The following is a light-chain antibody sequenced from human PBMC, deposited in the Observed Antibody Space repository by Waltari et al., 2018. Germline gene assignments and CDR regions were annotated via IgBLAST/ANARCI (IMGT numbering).Light chain of an antibody. CDR2: GNS. CDR3: QSYDSSLSGSV. CDR1: SSNIGAGSD. V-gene: IGLV1-40*01. Sequence: QSVLAQPPSVSGAPGQRVTISCSGSSSNIGAGSDVPWYQHLPGTAPKLLIYGNSNRPSGVPDRFFGSKSGTSASLAITGLQAEDEADYYCQSYDSSLSGSVFGGGTKLTVL. J-gene: IGLJ3*02.